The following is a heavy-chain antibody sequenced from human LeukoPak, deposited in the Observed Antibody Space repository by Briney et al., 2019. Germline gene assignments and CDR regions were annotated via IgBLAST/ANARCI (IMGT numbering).Heavy chain of an antibody. CDR2: ISSGSSTT. J-gene: IGHJ4*02. D-gene: IGHD3-22*01. V-gene: IGHV3-23*01. Sequence: GGSLRLSCAASGFTFSTYAMSWVRQAPGKGLEWVSTISSGSSTTYYADSVKGRFTVSRDNSKNTLYLQMNSLRAEDTAVYYCAKDSPYYYDSSGYSSYWGQGTLVTVSS. CDR1: GFTFSTYA. CDR3: AKDSPYYYDSSGYSSY.